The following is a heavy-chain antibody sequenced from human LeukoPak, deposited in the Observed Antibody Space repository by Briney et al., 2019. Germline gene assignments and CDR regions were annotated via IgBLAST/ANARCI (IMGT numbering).Heavy chain of an antibody. Sequence: ASVKVSCQASGFTFHTSAMQWVRQARGQRLEWIGWIVLGSGNTVYSHKFHDRVIITRDMSTSTVYMELDSLGSEDTAVYYCAAQRGASLHDFWSTRLFDPWGQGTLVTVSS. CDR3: AAQRGASLHDFWSTRLFDP. V-gene: IGHV1-58*02. D-gene: IGHD3-3*01. CDR1: GFTFHTSA. J-gene: IGHJ5*02. CDR2: IVLGSGNT.